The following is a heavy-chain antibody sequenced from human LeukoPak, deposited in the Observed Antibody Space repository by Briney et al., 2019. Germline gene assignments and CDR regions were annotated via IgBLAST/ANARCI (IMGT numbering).Heavy chain of an antibody. CDR2: FYINGNT. V-gene: IGHV4-4*07. D-gene: IGHD5-24*01. CDR3: ARGEISTTPFDY. J-gene: IGHJ4*02. Sequence: SETLSLTCTVSGGSLSGFYWSWLPQSAGKGLEWLGRFYINGNTNYNPALRSRVTMSVDTSNNQFSLKLSSVTAADTAIYYCARGEISTTPFDYWGQGTLVTVSS. CDR1: GGSLSGFY.